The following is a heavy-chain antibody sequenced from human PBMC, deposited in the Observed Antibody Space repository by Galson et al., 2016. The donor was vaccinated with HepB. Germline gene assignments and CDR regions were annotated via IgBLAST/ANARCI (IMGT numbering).Heavy chain of an antibody. CDR3: ARGTSAWSK. CDR1: GDSVSSNSAT. J-gene: IGHJ4*02. V-gene: IGHV6-1*01. D-gene: IGHD1-26*01. CDR2: TYYRSKWYN. Sequence: CAIPGDSVSSNSATWNWIRQSPSRGLEWLGRTYYRSKWYNDYAVSVKSRVTNNPDTSKNQFFLHLNSVTPEDTAVYHCARGTSAWSKWGQGTLVTVSS.